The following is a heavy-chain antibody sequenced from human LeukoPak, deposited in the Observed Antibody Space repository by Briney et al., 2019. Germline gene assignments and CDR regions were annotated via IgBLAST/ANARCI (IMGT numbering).Heavy chain of an antibody. Sequence: GRSLRLSCAASGFTFNEFGVHWVRQAPGQGLEWVALIWYDGSNKYYADSVKGRFTISRDNSKNTFYLQMNSLRVEDTAIYYCARDRPTGSYYSIDYWGQGTLATVSS. D-gene: IGHD1-26*01. CDR1: GFTFNEFG. CDR2: IWYDGSNK. CDR3: ARDRPTGSYYSIDY. V-gene: IGHV3-33*01. J-gene: IGHJ4*02.